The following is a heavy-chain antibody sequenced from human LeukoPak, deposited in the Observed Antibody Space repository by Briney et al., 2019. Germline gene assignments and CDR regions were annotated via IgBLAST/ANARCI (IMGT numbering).Heavy chain of an antibody. Sequence: SETLSLTCTVSGGSISSYYWGWIRQPPGKGLEWIGYIYYSGSTNYNPSLKSRVTISVDTSKNQFSLKLSSVTAADTAVYYCARVGRWFGESVGMDVWGQGTTVTVSS. CDR2: IYYSGST. D-gene: IGHD3-10*01. V-gene: IGHV4-59*01. J-gene: IGHJ6*02. CDR1: GGSISSYY. CDR3: ARVGRWFGESVGMDV.